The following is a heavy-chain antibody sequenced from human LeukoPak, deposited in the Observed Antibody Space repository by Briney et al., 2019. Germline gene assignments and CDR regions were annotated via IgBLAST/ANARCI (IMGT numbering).Heavy chain of an antibody. V-gene: IGHV5-51*01. CDR3: ARPEQWLESAFDI. D-gene: IGHD6-19*01. Sequence: GESLKISCKGSGYSFTSYWIGWVRQMPGKGLEWMGIIYPGDSDTRYSPSYQGQVTISADKSISTAYLQWSSLKASDTAMYYCARPEQWLESAFDIWGQGTMVTVSS. J-gene: IGHJ3*02. CDR2: IYPGDSDT. CDR1: GYSFTSYW.